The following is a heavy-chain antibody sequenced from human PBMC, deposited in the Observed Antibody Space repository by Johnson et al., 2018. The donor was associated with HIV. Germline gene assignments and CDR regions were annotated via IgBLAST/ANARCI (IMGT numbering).Heavy chain of an antibody. CDR1: GFTFSNYA. V-gene: IGHV3-30*04. CDR3: AKGGQWELLAAFDI. D-gene: IGHD1-26*01. Sequence: HVQLVESGGGVVQPGRSLRLSCAASGFTFSNYAMHWVRQAPGKGLEWLSVISYDGSYKYYADSVKGRFTISRDNSKNTLYLQMNSLRAEDTAVYCCAKGGQWELLAAFDIWGQGTMVTVSS. J-gene: IGHJ3*02. CDR2: ISYDGSYK.